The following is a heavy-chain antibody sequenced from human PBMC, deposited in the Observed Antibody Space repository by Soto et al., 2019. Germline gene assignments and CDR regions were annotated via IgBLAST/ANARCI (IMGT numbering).Heavy chain of an antibody. Sequence: PGGSLRLSCEASGFAFSSYAMHWVRQAPGKGLEWVGVISHDGNYIYYADSVKGRFTISRDDSKNTLYVQVNSLRPEDTAVYYCAKGILSATIGPYAMDVWGQGTTVTVSS. J-gene: IGHJ6*02. V-gene: IGHV3-30*18. CDR3: AKGILSATIGPYAMDV. CDR2: ISHDGNYI. CDR1: GFAFSSYA. D-gene: IGHD3-16*01.